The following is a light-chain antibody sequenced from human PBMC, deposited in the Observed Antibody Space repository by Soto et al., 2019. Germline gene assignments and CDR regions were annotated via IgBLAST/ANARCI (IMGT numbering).Light chain of an antibody. J-gene: IGKJ2*01. CDR3: QQYGNLPYT. Sequence: DIQMTHSPSSLSASVGDKVTITCQASQDITKYLNWYQQKPGKAPKLLIYGASSLETGVRPRFTGSGSATRFTFTDSSLQPEDVAAYYCQQYGNLPYTFGQGTELKIK. CDR1: QDITKY. V-gene: IGKV1-33*01. CDR2: GAS.